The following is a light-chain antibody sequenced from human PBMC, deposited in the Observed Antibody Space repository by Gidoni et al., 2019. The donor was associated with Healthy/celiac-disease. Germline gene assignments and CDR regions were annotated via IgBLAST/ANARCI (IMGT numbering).Light chain of an antibody. CDR1: QSISSY. V-gene: IGKV1-39*01. Sequence: DIQLTQSPSSLSASVGDRVTITCRARQSISSYLNWYQQKPGKAPKLLIYAASSLQSGVPSRFSGSGSGTDSTLTISSLQPEDFATYYCQQSYSTPLTFGGGTKVEIK. CDR2: AAS. CDR3: QQSYSTPLT. J-gene: IGKJ4*01.